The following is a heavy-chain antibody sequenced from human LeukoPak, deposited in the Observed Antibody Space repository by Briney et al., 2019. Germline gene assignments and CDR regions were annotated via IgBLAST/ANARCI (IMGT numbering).Heavy chain of an antibody. Sequence: KCGESLKISCKGSGYSFTSYWISWVCQMPGKGLEWMGRIDPSDSYTNYSPSFQGHVTISADKSISTAYLQWSSLKASDTAMYYCARRLESSSWYPVDYWGQGTLVTVSS. CDR1: GYSFTSYW. CDR2: IDPSDSYT. CDR3: ARRLESSSWYPVDY. D-gene: IGHD6-13*01. V-gene: IGHV5-10-1*01. J-gene: IGHJ4*02.